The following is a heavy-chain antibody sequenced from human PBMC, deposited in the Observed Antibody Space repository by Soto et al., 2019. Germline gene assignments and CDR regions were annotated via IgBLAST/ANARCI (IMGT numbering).Heavy chain of an antibody. V-gene: IGHV4-34*01. Sequence: QVQLQQWGAGLLKPSETLSLKCAVTGGSLSGYYWSWIRQPPGKGLEWIGEVKDGGHTNYSPSLRGRVTISSDTSNNHFPLRLNSETAADTGVYYCARGQEGVVATHWDHGSLVTVSS. CDR3: ARGQEGVVATH. CDR1: GGSLSGYY. J-gene: IGHJ4*01. CDR2: VKDGGHT. D-gene: IGHD5-12*01.